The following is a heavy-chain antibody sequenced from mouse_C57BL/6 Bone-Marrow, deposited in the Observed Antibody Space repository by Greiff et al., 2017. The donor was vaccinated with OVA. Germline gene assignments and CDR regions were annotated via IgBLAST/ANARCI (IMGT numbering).Heavy chain of an antibody. CDR1: GYTFTSYW. J-gene: IGHJ2*01. Sequence: QVQLQQPGAELVKPGASVKLSCKASGYTFTSYWMQWVKQRPGQGLEWIGEIDPSDSYTNYHQKFKGKATLTVDTSSSTAYMQLSSLTSEDSAVYYCARELTPLDFDYWGQGTTLTVSS. D-gene: IGHD4-1*01. CDR3: ARELTPLDFDY. V-gene: IGHV1-50*01. CDR2: IDPSDSYT.